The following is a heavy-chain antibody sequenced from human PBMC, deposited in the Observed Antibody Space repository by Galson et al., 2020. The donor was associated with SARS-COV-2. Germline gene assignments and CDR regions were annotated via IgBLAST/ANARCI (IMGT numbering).Heavy chain of an antibody. D-gene: IGHD3-10*01. CDR3: ARGNMVQGISGLYYYFMDV. J-gene: IGHJ6*03. CDR1: DYPFTTYG. Sequence: ASVKVSCKASDYPFTTYGIIWVRQAPGQGLEWMGWITPYNGNRVYAQDFEGRVTMTTEKSTNTAYMELRSLDSDDTAIYFCARGNMVQGISGLYYYFMDVWGKGTTVTVSS. V-gene: IGHV1-18*01. CDR2: ITPYNGNR.